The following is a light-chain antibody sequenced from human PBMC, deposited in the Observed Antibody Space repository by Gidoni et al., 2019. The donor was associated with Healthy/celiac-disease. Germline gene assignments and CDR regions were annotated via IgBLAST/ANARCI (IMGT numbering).Light chain of an antibody. CDR2: EVS. V-gene: IGLV2-14*01. J-gene: IGLJ2*01. CDR3: SSYTSSSTVV. CDR1: SSDVGGYNY. Sequence: QSALTQPASVSGSPGQSITISCTGTSSDVGGYNYVPWYQQHPGKAPKLMIYEVSNRPSGVPGRFSGSKSGNTASLTISGLQAEDEADYYCSSYTSSSTVVFGGGTKLTVL.